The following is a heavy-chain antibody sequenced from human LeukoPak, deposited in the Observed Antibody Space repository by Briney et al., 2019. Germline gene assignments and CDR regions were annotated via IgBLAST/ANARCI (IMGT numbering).Heavy chain of an antibody. CDR1: GGSISSGGYY. Sequence: PSETLSLTCTVSGGSISSGGYYWSWIRQPPGKGLEWIGYIYHSGSTYYNPSLKSRVTISVDRSKNQFSLKLSSVTAADTAVYYCARGPYKLLHWYFDLWGRGTLVTVSS. CDR3: ARGPYKLLHWYFDL. V-gene: IGHV4-30-2*01. CDR2: IYHSGST. J-gene: IGHJ2*01. D-gene: IGHD5-24*01.